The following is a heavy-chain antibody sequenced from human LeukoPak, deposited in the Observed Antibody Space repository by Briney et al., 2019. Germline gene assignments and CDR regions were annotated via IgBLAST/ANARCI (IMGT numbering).Heavy chain of an antibody. J-gene: IGHJ4*02. V-gene: IGHV3-23*01. CDR1: GFIFSSYA. D-gene: IGHD6-6*01. Sequence: GGSLRLSCAASGFIFSSYAMSWVRQAPGKGLEWVSAISGSGGSTYYADSVKGRFTISRDNSKNTLYLQMNSLRAEDTAVYYCAKMRAASYYFDYWGQGTLVTVSS. CDR2: ISGSGGST. CDR3: AKMRAASYYFDY.